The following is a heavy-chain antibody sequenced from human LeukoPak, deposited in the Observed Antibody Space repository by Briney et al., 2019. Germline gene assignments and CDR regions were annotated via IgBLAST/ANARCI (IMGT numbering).Heavy chain of an antibody. J-gene: IGHJ3*02. V-gene: IGHV1-18*04. Sequence: ASVKVSCKASGYTFTSYYMHWVRQAPGQGLEWMGWISAYNGNTNYAQKLQGRVTMTTDTSTSTAYMEPRSLRSDDTAVYYCARDWPGGYADIWGQGTMVTVSS. CDR2: ISAYNGNT. D-gene: IGHD5-12*01. CDR1: GYTFTSYY. CDR3: ARDWPGGYADI.